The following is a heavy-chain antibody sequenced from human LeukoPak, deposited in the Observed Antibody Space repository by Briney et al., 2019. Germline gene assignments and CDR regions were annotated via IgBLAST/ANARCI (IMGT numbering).Heavy chain of an antibody. J-gene: IGHJ4*02. D-gene: IGHD3-22*01. V-gene: IGHV3-48*03. Sequence: PGRSLRLSCAASGFTFDDYAMNWVRQAPGKGLEWVSYISSSGSTIYYADSVKGRFTISRDNAKNSLYLQMNSLRAEDTAVYYCARGEYYYDSSGYYSWGQGTLVTVSS. CDR1: GFTFDDYA. CDR2: ISSSGSTI. CDR3: ARGEYYYDSSGYYS.